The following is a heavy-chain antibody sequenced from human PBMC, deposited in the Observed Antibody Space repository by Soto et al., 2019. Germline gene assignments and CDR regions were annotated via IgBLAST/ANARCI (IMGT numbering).Heavy chain of an antibody. J-gene: IGHJ4*02. D-gene: IGHD2-2*01. CDR3: AREGIVVVAAALYYFDY. Sequence: EVQLVESGGGLVQPGGSLRLSCAASGFTFSSYWMSWVRQAPGKGLEWVANIKQDGSEKYYVDSVKGGFTISRDNVKNSLYLQMNSLRAEDTAVYYCAREGIVVVAAALYYFDYCGQGTLVTVSS. CDR1: GFTFSSYW. CDR2: IKQDGSEK. V-gene: IGHV3-7*01.